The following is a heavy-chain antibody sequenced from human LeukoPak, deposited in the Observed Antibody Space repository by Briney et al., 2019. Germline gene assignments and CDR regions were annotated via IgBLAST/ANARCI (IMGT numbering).Heavy chain of an antibody. CDR3: ARESSRITMVRGANWFDP. J-gene: IGHJ5*02. V-gene: IGHV3-7*01. Sequence: PGGSLRLSCAASGFTFSCYWMSWVRQAPGKGLEWVANIKQDGSEKYYVDSVKGRFTISRDNAKNSLYLQMNSLRAEDTAVYYCARESSRITMVRGANWFDPWGQGTLVTVSS. CDR2: IKQDGSEK. D-gene: IGHD3-10*01. CDR1: GFTFSCYW.